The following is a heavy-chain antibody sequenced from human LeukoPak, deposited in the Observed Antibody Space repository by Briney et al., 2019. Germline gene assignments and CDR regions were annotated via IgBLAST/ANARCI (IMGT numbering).Heavy chain of an antibody. D-gene: IGHD6-13*01. Sequence: PSETLSLTCAVYGGSFSGYYWSWIRQPPGKGLEWIGEINHSGSTNYNPSLKSRVTISVDTSKNQFSLKLSSVTAADTAVYYCARVSSSWSFYHYYGMDVWGQGTTVTVSS. J-gene: IGHJ6*02. CDR1: GGSFSGYY. V-gene: IGHV4-34*01. CDR2: INHSGST. CDR3: ARVSSSWSFYHYYGMDV.